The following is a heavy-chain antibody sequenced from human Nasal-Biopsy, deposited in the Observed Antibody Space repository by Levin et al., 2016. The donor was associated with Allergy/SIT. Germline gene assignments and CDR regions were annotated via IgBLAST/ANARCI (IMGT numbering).Heavy chain of an antibody. CDR3: AFGTSGYYYEASWFDP. J-gene: IGHJ5*02. Sequence: ASVKVSCKASGDSFTDYYFHWVRQAPGQGLEWMGWINPNRGGTNYAQKFQGRVTMTRGTSISTAYMELSRLKSDDTGVYFCAFGTSGYYYEASWFDPWGQGTLVTVSS. CDR1: GDSFTDYY. CDR2: INPNRGGT. D-gene: IGHD3-10*01. V-gene: IGHV1-2*02.